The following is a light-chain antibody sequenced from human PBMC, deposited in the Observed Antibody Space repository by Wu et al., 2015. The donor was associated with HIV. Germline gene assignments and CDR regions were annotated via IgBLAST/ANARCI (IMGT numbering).Light chain of an antibody. V-gene: IGKV1-5*03. CDR2: TAS. J-gene: IGKJ1*01. CDR3: QQYNSYSWT. Sequence: DIQMTQSPSTLSASVGDRVTITCRASQSISTWLAWYQQKPGKAPKLLIYTASSLESGVPSRFGGSGSGTEFTLTISSLQPDDFATYYCQQYNSYSWTFGQGTKVEMK. CDR1: QSISTW.